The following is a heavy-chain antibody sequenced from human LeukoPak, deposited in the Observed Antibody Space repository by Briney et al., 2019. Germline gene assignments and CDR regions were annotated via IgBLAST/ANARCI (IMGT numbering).Heavy chain of an antibody. CDR2: INPSGGST. CDR1: AYTFTSYG. D-gene: IGHD3-10*01. Sequence: ASVKVSCKASAYTFTSYGIRWVRQAPGQGLEWMGIINPSGGSTSYAQKFQGRVTMTRDTSTSTVYMELSSLRSEDTAVYYCARGGDRVLWFGESGHYWGQGTLVTVSS. CDR3: ARGGDRVLWFGESGHY. V-gene: IGHV1-46*01. J-gene: IGHJ4*02.